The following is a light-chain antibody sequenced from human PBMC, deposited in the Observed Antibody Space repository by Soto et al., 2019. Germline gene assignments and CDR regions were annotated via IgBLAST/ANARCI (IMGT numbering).Light chain of an antibody. J-gene: IGKJ3*01. V-gene: IGKV3-20*01. CDR3: QQYCGSFI. Sequence: EILLTQSPGTLSLSPGEVATGSGSVRQSLNSNSLVGYQRKLGQTPRLLIYITSSRATGIPDRFSGSGSGTYFSLSISRLEPEDFVVYYCQQYCGSFIFGHGNKVYFK. CDR1: QSLNSNS. CDR2: ITS.